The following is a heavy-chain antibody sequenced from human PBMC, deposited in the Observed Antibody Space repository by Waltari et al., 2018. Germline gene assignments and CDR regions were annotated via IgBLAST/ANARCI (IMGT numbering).Heavy chain of an antibody. CDR2: IYHSGST. V-gene: IGHV4-38-2*01. CDR3: GGKGGYDGFDY. J-gene: IGHJ4*02. CDR1: GYSISSGYY. D-gene: IGHD5-12*01. Sequence: QVQLQESGPGLVKPSETLSLTCAVSGYSISSGYYWGWIRQPPGKGLEWIGSIYHSGSTYYSPSLKSRVTISVDTSKNQFSLKLSSVTAADTAVYYCGGKGGYDGFDYWGQGTLVTVSS.